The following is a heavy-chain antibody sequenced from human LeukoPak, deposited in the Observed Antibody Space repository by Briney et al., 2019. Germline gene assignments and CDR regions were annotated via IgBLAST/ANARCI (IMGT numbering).Heavy chain of an antibody. V-gene: IGHV1-2*02. CDR1: GYTFTGYY. D-gene: IGHD3-22*01. CDR3: ALEARLYYYHSSGYTRAFDI. J-gene: IGHJ3*02. CDR2: INPNHGDT. Sequence: ASVKVSCKASGYTFTGYYMHWVRQAPGQGLEWMGWINPNHGDTNYAQKFQDRVSMTRDTSISTAYMHLSRLRSADTAVYYCALEARLYYYHSSGYTRAFDIWGQGTMVTVSS.